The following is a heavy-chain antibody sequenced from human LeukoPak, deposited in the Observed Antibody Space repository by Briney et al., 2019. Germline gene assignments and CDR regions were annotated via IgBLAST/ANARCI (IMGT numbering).Heavy chain of an antibody. CDR3: ARKNSGGWYFDY. D-gene: IGHD6-19*01. V-gene: IGHV4-4*07. Sequence: PSETLPHTCTISGGSISTYYYSWIRQPAGKGLEWIGRIYSSGSTNYNPSLKSRVTMPVETSKNQFSLILSSVTASDTAVYYCARKNSGGWYFDYWGQGTLVTVSS. CDR1: GGSISTYY. J-gene: IGHJ4*02. CDR2: IYSSGST.